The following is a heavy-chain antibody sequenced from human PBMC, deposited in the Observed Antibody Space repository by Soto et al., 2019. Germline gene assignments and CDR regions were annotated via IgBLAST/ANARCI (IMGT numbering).Heavy chain of an antibody. V-gene: IGHV3-23*01. J-gene: IGHJ4*02. D-gene: IGHD3-22*01. CDR2: IGVSGAST. Sequence: EVQLLELGGGLIQPGGSLRLSCVASGFTFTNYAINWVRQAPGKGLEWVSGIGVSGASTYYADSVRGRFTVSRDNSKNTVYLQMNSLRVEDTAVYFCAKGMYNYDSSGYRLFDYWGQGTRVTVSS. CDR3: AKGMYNYDSSGYRLFDY. CDR1: GFTFTNYA.